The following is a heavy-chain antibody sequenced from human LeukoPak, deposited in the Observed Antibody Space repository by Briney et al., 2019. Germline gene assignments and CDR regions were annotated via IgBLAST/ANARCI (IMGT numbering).Heavy chain of an antibody. V-gene: IGHV4-39*07. CDR2: IYYSGST. CDR3: ARVRFTIQLSKGWFDP. CDR1: DDSITIYY. J-gene: IGHJ5*02. Sequence: LETLSLTCTVSDDSITIYYWSWIRQPPGKGLEWIGSIYYSGSTYYNPSLKSRVTISVDTSKNQFSLKLSSVTAADTAVYYCARVRFTIQLSKGWFDPWGQGTLVAVSS. D-gene: IGHD3-9*01.